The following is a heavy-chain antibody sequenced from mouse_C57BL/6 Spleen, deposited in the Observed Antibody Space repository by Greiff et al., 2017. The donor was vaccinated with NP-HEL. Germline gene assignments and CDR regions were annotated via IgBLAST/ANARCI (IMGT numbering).Heavy chain of an antibody. V-gene: IGHV1-50*01. D-gene: IGHD1-1*01. CDR2: IDPSGSYT. CDR1: GYTFTSYW. Sequence: VQLQQPGAELVKPGASVKMSCKASGYTFTSYWVQWGKPRPGKGLGWIGEIDPSGSYTNYNQKFKGKGTLTVDTSSRTAYMQLSSLTSEDSAVYYCARVTTVPFDYWGQGTTLTVSS. CDR3: ARVTTVPFDY. J-gene: IGHJ2*01.